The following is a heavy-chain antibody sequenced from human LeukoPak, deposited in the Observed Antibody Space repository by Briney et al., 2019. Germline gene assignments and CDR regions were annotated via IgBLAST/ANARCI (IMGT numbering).Heavy chain of an antibody. CDR1: GYTFTGYY. Sequence: ASVKVSCKASGYTFTGYYMHWVRQAPGQGLEWMGWINPNSGGTNYAQKFQGRVTMTRDTSISTAYMELSRLRSDDTAVYYCARRQVGLRRDLWFDPWGQGTLVTVSS. D-gene: IGHD2-15*01. CDR2: INPNSGGT. V-gene: IGHV1-2*02. J-gene: IGHJ5*02. CDR3: ARRQVGLRRDLWFDP.